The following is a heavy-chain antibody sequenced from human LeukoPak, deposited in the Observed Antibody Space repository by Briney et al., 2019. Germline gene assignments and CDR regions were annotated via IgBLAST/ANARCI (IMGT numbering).Heavy chain of an antibody. D-gene: IGHD1-1*01. CDR1: GFTFSSYG. V-gene: IGHV3-23*01. CDR2: ISGSGGST. Sequence: GGSLRLSCAASGFTFSSYGMSWVRQAPGKGLEWVSAISGSGGSTYYADSVKGRFTISRDNSKNTLYLQMNSLRAEDTAVYYCARFRERRPTYFDYWGQGTLVTVSS. J-gene: IGHJ4*02. CDR3: ARFRERRPTYFDY.